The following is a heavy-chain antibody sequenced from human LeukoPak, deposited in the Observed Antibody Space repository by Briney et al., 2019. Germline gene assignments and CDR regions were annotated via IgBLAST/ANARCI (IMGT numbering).Heavy chain of an antibody. Sequence: GGSLGLPRAASGFPHDVYAMHCVRHARGKGLEYVSGQSWNSGSIGYADSVKGRFTISRDNAKNSLYLQMNSLRAEDTVLYYCAKSMRYYDSSGLLWFDYWGQGTLVTVSS. J-gene: IGHJ4*02. V-gene: IGHV3-9*01. D-gene: IGHD3-22*01. CDR3: AKSMRYYDSSGLLWFDY. CDR2: QSWNSGSI. CDR1: GFPHDVYA.